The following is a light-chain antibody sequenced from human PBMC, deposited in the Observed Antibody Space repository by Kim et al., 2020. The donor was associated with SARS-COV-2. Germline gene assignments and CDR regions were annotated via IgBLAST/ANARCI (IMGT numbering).Light chain of an antibody. V-gene: IGKV3-11*01. CDR2: DAS. CDR1: QSVSSY. J-gene: IGKJ2*03. Sequence: SPAERDTHTCRPSQSVSSYLAWYQQKPSQDPRLLIYDASNRATGIPARFSCSGSGTDFTLTISSLEPEDFAVYYCQQRSNWPPMYSFGQGTKLEI. CDR3: QQRSNWPPMYS.